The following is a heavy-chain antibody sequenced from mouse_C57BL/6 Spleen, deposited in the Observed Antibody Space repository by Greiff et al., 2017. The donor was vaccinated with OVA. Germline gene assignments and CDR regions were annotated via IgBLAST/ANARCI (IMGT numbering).Heavy chain of an antibody. J-gene: IGHJ2*01. CDR1: GYTFTSYT. Sequence: QVQLQQSGAELARPGASVKMSCKASGYTFTSYTMHWVKQRPGQGLEWIGYINPSSGYTKYNQKFKDKATLTADKSSSTAYMQLSSLTSEDSAVYYCAREGFDWDFDYWGQGTTLTVSA. V-gene: IGHV1-4*01. D-gene: IGHD4-1*01. CDR2: INPSSGYT. CDR3: AREGFDWDFDY.